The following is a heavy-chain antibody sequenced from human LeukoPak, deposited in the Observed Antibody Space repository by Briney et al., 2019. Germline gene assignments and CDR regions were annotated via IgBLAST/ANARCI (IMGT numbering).Heavy chain of an antibody. V-gene: IGHV1-69*04. Sequence: ASVKVSCKASGGTFSSYAISWVRQAPGQGLEWMGRIIPILGIANYAQKFQGRVTITADKSTSTAYMELSSLRSEDTAVYYCARGLVKAPMDVWGQGTTVTVSS. CDR1: GGTFSSYA. CDR2: IIPILGIA. CDR3: ARGLVKAPMDV. J-gene: IGHJ6*02.